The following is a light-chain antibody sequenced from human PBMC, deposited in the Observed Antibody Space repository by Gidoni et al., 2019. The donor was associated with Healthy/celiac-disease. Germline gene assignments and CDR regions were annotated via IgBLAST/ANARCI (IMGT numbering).Light chain of an antibody. CDR1: QVISCY. Sequence: QLAQSPSFLAASVGDRVTMTCRASQVISCYLAWYQQKPGKAPKLLIYAASTLQSVFPSRFSGSGAGTESTPTISSLQHEDAATYYCQQFNSYPLTFGGGTKVEIK. CDR2: AAS. J-gene: IGKJ4*01. V-gene: IGKV1-9*01. CDR3: QQFNSYPLT.